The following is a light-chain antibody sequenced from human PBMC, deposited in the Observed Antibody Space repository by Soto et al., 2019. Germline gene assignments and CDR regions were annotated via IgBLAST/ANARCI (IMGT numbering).Light chain of an antibody. J-gene: IGKJ4*01. CDR3: QKHNSAPLT. CDR1: QTISSW. Sequence: DIQMTQSPSTLSGSVGDRVTITCRASQTISSWLAWYQQKPGKVPKLLIYAASTLQSGVPSRFSGSRSGTDFTLTISSLQPEDVATYYCQKHNSAPLTFGGGTKVDI. V-gene: IGKV1-27*01. CDR2: AAS.